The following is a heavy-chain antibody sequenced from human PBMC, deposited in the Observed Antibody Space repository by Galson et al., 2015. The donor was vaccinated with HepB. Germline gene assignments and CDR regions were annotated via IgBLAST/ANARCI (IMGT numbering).Heavy chain of an antibody. V-gene: IGHV3-30*18. J-gene: IGHJ6*02. CDR2: ISFDGNKK. CDR1: GFIFSRYG. D-gene: IGHD6-13*01. CDR3: AKDVVAVAGVYYALDV. Sequence: SLRLSCAASGFIFSRYGMHWVRQAPGKGLEWVAVISFDGNKKYYADSVKGRFNISRDNSKNTLYLQMNSLRAEDTAVYYCAKDVVAVAGVYYALDVWGQGTTVTISS.